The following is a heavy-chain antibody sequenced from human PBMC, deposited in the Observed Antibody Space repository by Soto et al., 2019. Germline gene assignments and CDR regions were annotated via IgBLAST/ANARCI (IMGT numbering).Heavy chain of an antibody. CDR1: GYTFTGYY. D-gene: IGHD1-20*01. CDR3: ATTRLTGTHTPFDY. CDR2: INPNSGGT. V-gene: IGHV1-2*04. Sequence: ASVKVSCKASGYTFTGYYMHWVRQAPGQGLEWMGWINPNSGGTNYAQKFQGWVTMTRDTSISTAYMELSRLRSDDTAVYYCATTRLTGTHTPFDYWGQGTLVTVSS. J-gene: IGHJ4*02.